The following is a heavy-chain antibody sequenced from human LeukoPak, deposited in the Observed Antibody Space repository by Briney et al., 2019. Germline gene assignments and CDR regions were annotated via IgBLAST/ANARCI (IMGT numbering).Heavy chain of an antibody. CDR3: ARARGITMVRGVIRGSHYYYYMDV. D-gene: IGHD3-10*01. V-gene: IGHV3-7*01. CDR1: GFTFSNHG. CDR2: IKQDGSER. J-gene: IGHJ6*03. Sequence: GGSLRLSCAASGFTFSNHGMNWVRQAPGKGLEWVANIKQDGSERYYVDSVKGRFTISRDNAKNSLYLQMNSLRAEDTAVYYCARARGITMVRGVIRGSHYYYYMDVWGKGTTVTVSS.